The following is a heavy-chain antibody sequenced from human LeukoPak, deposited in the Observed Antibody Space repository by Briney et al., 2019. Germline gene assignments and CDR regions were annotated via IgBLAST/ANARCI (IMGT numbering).Heavy chain of an antibody. D-gene: IGHD1-14*01. CDR1: GGSISSSSYH. J-gene: IGHJ4*02. CDR2: TYYSGST. V-gene: IGHV4-39*01. Sequence: SETLSLTCTVSGGSISSSSYHWGWIRQPPGKGLEWIGSTYYSGSTYYNPSLKSRVTISVDTSKNQFSLKLSSVTAADTAVYYCARRNQGAIDYWGQGTLVTVSS. CDR3: ARRNQGAIDY.